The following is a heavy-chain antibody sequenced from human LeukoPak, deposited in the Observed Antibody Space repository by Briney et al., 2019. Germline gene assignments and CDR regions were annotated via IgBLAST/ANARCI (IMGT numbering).Heavy chain of an antibody. V-gene: IGHV3-23*01. D-gene: IGHD3-10*01. Sequence: PGGSLRFSCAASGFTFSSYAMSWVRQAPGKGLEWVSAISGSGGSTYYADSVKGRFAISRDNSKNTLYLQMSSLRAEDTAVYYCAKDQRFGDLDDYRGQGTLVTVSS. CDR1: GFTFSSYA. J-gene: IGHJ4*02. CDR3: AKDQRFGDLDDY. CDR2: ISGSGGST.